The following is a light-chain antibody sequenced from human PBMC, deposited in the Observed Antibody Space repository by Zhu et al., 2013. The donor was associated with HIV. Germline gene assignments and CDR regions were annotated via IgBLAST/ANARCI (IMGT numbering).Light chain of an antibody. Sequence: EIVLTQSPGTLYLSPRERATLSCRASQYVSTTYLAWYQQKPGQAPRLLMYDVSTRATGIPDRFSGSGSGTDFTLSISRLDPEDFAVYYCQHNGTSSLTFGGGTTVEVK. CDR1: QYVSTTY. CDR3: QHNGTSSLT. CDR2: DVS. J-gene: IGKJ4*01. V-gene: IGKV3-20*01.